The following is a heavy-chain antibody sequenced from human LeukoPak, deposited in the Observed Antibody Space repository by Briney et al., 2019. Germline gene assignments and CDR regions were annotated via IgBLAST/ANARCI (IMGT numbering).Heavy chain of an antibody. CDR3: ARDYADYVGYFFFDY. CDR1: AFTFNNYA. Sequence: GGSLRLSCAASAFTFNNYAMNWVRQAPGKGLEWVSSISGGGETTYYADSAKGRFTISRDNSQNTLYLQMNSLRAEDTAVCYCARDYADYVGYFFFDYWGQGTLVSVSS. V-gene: IGHV3-23*01. CDR2: ISGGGETT. D-gene: IGHD4-17*01. J-gene: IGHJ4*02.